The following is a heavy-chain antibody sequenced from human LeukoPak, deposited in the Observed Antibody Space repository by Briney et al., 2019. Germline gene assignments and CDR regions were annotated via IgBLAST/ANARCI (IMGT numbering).Heavy chain of an antibody. CDR3: ARGAYSGTWPYDY. CDR1: GGSISSYY. D-gene: IGHD6-13*01. Sequence: SETLSLTCTVSGGSISSYYWNWIRQPPGKGLEWIGYIYYSGTTNYNPSLKSRVTISVDTSKNQFSLSLTAMTAADTAVYYCARGAYSGTWPYDYWGQGTLVTVSS. J-gene: IGHJ4*02. V-gene: IGHV4-59*01. CDR2: IYYSGTT.